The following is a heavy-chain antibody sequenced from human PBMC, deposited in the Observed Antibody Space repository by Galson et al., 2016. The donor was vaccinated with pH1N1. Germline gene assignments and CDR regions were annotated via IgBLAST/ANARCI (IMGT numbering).Heavy chain of an antibody. Sequence: SETLSLTCPVSGGSISSYYWTWIRQPPGKGLEWIGYIYYSDYIHDSGSPNYNPSLKSRVTISVDTSKNQLSLKLISVTAADTAVYYCARVKGDREGFGYYYGMDVWGQGTTVTVSS. CDR3: ARVKGDREGFGYYYGMDV. CDR2: IYYSDYIHDSGSP. CDR1: GGSISSYY. J-gene: IGHJ6*02. D-gene: IGHD2-21*02. V-gene: IGHV4-59*01.